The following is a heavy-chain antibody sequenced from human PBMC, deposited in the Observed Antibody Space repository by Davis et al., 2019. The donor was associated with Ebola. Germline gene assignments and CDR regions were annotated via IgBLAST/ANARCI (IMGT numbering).Heavy chain of an antibody. CDR1: GFTFSSYG. CDR2: ISYDGSNK. CDR3: AKDFSRLLILEWYMPELPDV. Sequence: PGGSLRLSCAASGFTFSSYGMHWVRQAPGKGLEWVAVISYDGSNKYYADSVKGRFTISRDNSKNTLYLQMNSLRAEDTAVYYCAKDFSRLLILEWYMPELPDVWGQGTTVTVSS. J-gene: IGHJ6*02. V-gene: IGHV3-30*18. D-gene: IGHD3-3*01.